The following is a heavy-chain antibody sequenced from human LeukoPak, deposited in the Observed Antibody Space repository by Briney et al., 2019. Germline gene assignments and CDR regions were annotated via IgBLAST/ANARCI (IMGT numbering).Heavy chain of an antibody. Sequence: GGSLRLSCAASGFTFSSYSMNWVRQAPGKGLEWVSSISSSSSYIYYADSVKGRFTISRGNAKNSLYLQMNSLRAEYTAAYYCARGSGSFDYWGQGTLVTVSS. CDR3: ARGSGSFDY. V-gene: IGHV3-21*01. CDR1: GFTFSSYS. J-gene: IGHJ4*02. CDR2: ISSSSSYI. D-gene: IGHD3-22*01.